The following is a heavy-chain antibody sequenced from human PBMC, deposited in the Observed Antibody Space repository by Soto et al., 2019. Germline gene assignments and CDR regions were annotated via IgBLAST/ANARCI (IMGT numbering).Heavy chain of an antibody. CDR3: ARALGYSGYAGMDV. J-gene: IGHJ6*02. D-gene: IGHD5-12*01. CDR2: IGAYNGNT. V-gene: IGHV1-18*01. CDR1: GYTFTSYG. Sequence: GASVKVSCKASGYTFTSYGISWVRQAPGQGLEWMGWIGAYNGNTNYAQKFQDRLTMTTDTSTSTAYMELRSLRSDDTAVYYCARALGYSGYAGMDVWGQGTTVTVSS.